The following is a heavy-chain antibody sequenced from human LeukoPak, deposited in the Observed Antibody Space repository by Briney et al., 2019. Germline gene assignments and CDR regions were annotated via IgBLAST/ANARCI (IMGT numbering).Heavy chain of an antibody. CDR1: GGSISSYY. CDR2: IYYSGST. Sequence: SETLSLTCTVSGGSISSYYWSWIRQPPGKGLEWIGSIYYSGSTYYNPSLKSRVTISVDTSKNQFSLKLSSVTAADTAVYYCARSVLGGFDYWGQGTLVTVSS. CDR3: ARSVLGGFDY. D-gene: IGHD2-15*01. V-gene: IGHV4-39*01. J-gene: IGHJ4*02.